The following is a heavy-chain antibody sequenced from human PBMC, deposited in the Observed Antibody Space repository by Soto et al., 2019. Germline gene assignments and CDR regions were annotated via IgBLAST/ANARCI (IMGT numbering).Heavy chain of an antibody. J-gene: IGHJ4*02. CDR1: GASITGSSY. V-gene: IGHV4-4*07. Sequence: SETLSLTCTVSGASITGSSYWSWIRQPAGKGLEWIGRFSLSGTTNYNPSLRSRVTMSADVSKNQFSLRLTSVTAADTALYYCARGMTPPGAPAWYYFESWGQGTLVTVSS. CDR2: FSLSGTT. CDR3: ARGMTPPGAPAWYYFES. D-gene: IGHD2-8*02.